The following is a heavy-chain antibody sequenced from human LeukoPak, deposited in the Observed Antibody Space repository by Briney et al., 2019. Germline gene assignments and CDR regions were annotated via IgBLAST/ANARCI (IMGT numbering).Heavy chain of an antibody. CDR1: GFTFSSYG. V-gene: IGHV3-33*01. CDR3: ARDRVIFGVVNTYYFDY. CDR2: IWYDGSNK. Sequence: GGSLRLSCAASGFTFSSYGMHWVRQAPGEGLEWVAVIWYDGSNKYYADSVKGRFTISRDNSKNTLYLQMNSLRAEDTAVYYCARDRVIFGVVNTYYFDYWGQGTLVTVPS. J-gene: IGHJ4*02. D-gene: IGHD3-3*01.